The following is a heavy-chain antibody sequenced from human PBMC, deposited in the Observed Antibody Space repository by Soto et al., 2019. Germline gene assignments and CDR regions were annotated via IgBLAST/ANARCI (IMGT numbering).Heavy chain of an antibody. V-gene: IGHV3-30*03. CDR2: ISYDGSNK. CDR3: ATADSSSWSFDY. Sequence: GWSLKLACAPSEFTFISYGMPWVRQAPGKGLEGVAVISYDGSNKYYADSVKGRFTISRDNSKNTLYLQMNSLRAEDTAVYYCATADSSSWSFDYWGQGTLVTVSS. CDR1: EFTFISYG. J-gene: IGHJ4*02. D-gene: IGHD6-13*01.